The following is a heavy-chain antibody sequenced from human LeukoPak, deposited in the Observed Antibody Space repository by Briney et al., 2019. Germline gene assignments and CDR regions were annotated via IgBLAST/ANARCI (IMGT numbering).Heavy chain of an antibody. V-gene: IGHV4-59*08. CDR1: GGSISGYY. CDR3: ARLPLIATTRGGFDP. Sequence: SETLSLTCTVSGGSISGYYWSWIRHPPGNRLEWIGYIYDTGATNYNPSLKSRFTISIATSKNQFSLNLSSVAAVDTAVYYCARLPLIATTRGGFDPWGQGTLVTVSS. D-gene: IGHD1/OR15-1a*01. CDR2: IYDTGAT. J-gene: IGHJ5*02.